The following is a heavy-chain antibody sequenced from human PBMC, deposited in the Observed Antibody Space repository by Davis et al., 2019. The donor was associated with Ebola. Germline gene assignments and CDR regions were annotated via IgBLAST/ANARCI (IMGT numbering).Heavy chain of an antibody. CDR1: GGSIISYY. D-gene: IGHD3-22*01. CDR3: ARGEDYYDSTGLPYYYYYGVDV. V-gene: IGHV4-59*01. J-gene: IGHJ6*04. CDR2: IYCSGSS. Sequence: MPSETLSLTCTVSGGSIISYYWTWIRQPPGKGLEWIGYIYCSGSSNYNPSLKSRVTMSVDTSKNQFSLKLSSVTAADTAVYYCARGEDYYDSTGLPYYYYYGVDVWGKGTTVTVSS.